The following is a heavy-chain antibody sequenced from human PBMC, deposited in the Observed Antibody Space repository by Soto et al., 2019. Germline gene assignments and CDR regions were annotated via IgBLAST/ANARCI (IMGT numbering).Heavy chain of an antibody. J-gene: IGHJ4*02. Sequence: SETLSLTCDVSAYSISSGHYWAWVRQPPGRGLEWIGTLYHSGSTYSNPSLRSRVTISIDTSKTQFSLKLSSVTAADTAVYYYARNFDIAATGTAFDSWGRGVLVTVSS. CDR2: LYHSGST. D-gene: IGHD6-13*01. V-gene: IGHV4-38-2*01. CDR1: AYSISSGHY. CDR3: ARNFDIAATGTAFDS.